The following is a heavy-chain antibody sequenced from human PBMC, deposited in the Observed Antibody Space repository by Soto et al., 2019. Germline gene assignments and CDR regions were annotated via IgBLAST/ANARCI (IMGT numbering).Heavy chain of an antibody. CDR3: ARGLPKGYCSGGSCYGGGY. CDR2: INPNSGGT. Sequence: ASLKVSCKSSGYTFTGYYIHWVRQAPGQGLEWMGWINPNSGGTNYAQKFQGWVTMTRDTSISTAYMELSRLRSDDTAVYYCARGLPKGYCSGGSCYGGGYWG. D-gene: IGHD2-15*01. J-gene: IGHJ4*01. CDR1: GYTFTGYY. V-gene: IGHV1-2*04.